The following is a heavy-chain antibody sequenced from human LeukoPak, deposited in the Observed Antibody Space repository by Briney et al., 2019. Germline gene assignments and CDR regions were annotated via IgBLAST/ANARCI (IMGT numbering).Heavy chain of an antibody. CDR2: ISNEGAT. J-gene: IGHJ6*03. V-gene: IGHV3-53*01. Sequence: GGSLRLSCAASGFSVSASYMSWVRQAPGKGLESVSVISNEGATYYADSVKGRFTISRDNAKNSLFLQMNSLRAEDTAVYYCARVLRYCSGGNCYSGGLGYMDVWGKGTTVTISS. D-gene: IGHD2-15*01. CDR1: GFSVSASY. CDR3: ARVLRYCSGGNCYSGGLGYMDV.